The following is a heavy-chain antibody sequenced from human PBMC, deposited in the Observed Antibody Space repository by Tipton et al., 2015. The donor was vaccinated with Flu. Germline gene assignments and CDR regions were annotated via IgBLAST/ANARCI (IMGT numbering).Heavy chain of an antibody. Sequence: QSGAEVKKPGSSVKVSCKASGGTFNNDALTWVRQAPGEGFVWLGGIIPIFGTTNYAPEFQDRVTITADDALSTAYLELSALRPDDTAVYYCARDVGGMVKPNFDNWGQGTLVTVSS. CDR1: GGTFNNDA. J-gene: IGHJ4*02. D-gene: IGHD3-16*01. CDR3: ARDVGGMVKPNFDN. CDR2: IIPIFGTT. V-gene: IGHV1-69*01.